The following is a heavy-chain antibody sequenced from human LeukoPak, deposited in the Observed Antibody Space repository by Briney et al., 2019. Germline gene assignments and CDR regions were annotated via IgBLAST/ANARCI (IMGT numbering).Heavy chain of an antibody. J-gene: IGHJ3*02. CDR3: ANPYEHDDFDI. CDR2: ISSSGGST. CDR1: GVTFSSYA. V-gene: IGHV3-23*01. Sequence: VGSLRLSCAASGVTFSSYAMSWVRHAPGKGLGWVSAISSSGGSTYYADSAKGGFTISRDNSNNTLYRQMNSLIAEATAVYYFANPYEHDDFDIWGQGTMVTVSS. D-gene: IGHD5-12*01.